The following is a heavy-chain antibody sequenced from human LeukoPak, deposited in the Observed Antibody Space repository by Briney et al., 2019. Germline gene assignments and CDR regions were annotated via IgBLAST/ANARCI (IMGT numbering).Heavy chain of an antibody. V-gene: IGHV1-2*02. CDR2: TNPNSGGT. J-gene: IGHJ4*02. CDR3: ARDPSDSSNWDPDY. CDR1: GYTFTRYY. D-gene: IGHD6-13*01. Sequence: GASVKVSCKASGYTFTRYYMHWVRQAPGQGVEWMGWTNPNSGGTNSAPKFQGRVTMTRDTSIGTAYMELSSLRSDDTAVYYCARDPSDSSNWDPDYWGQGTLVTVSS.